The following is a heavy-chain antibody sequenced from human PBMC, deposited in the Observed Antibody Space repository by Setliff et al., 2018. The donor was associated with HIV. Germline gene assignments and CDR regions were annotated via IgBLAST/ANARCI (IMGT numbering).Heavy chain of an antibody. V-gene: IGHV4-59*01. D-gene: IGHD6-19*01. J-gene: IGHJ1*01. Sequence: NPSETLSLTCIVSGGSIDNYYWNWVRQPPGKGPEWIGNMCHNENGVTTNQNPSLKSRIVMYLDRTKNEFSLSLFSATTADTAVYYCARDRGSGWYGYFQQWGQGSQVTVSS. CDR1: GGSIDNYY. CDR2: MCHNENGVTT. CDR3: ARDRGSGWYGYFQQ.